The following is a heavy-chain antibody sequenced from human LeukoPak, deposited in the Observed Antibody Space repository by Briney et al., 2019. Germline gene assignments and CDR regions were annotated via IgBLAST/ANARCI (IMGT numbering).Heavy chain of an antibody. D-gene: IGHD2-8*02. Sequence: GRSLRLSFASSVFTFHDYAMHSLRQALWKGREGVSGISWNSGSIGYVDSVKGRFTISRDNDKNSLYLQMNSLRAEETALFYCAKAGGGSSRVAYFDYWGQGTLVTVSS. CDR2: ISWNSGSI. CDR3: AKAGGGSSRVAYFDY. CDR1: VFTFHDYA. J-gene: IGHJ4*02. V-gene: IGHV3-9*01.